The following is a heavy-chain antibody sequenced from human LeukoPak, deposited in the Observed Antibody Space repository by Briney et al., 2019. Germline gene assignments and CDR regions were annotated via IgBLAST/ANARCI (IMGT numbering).Heavy chain of an antibody. CDR2: INHSGST. CDR1: GGSFSGYY. D-gene: IGHD2-2*01. CDR3: ARGGGIVVVPAAMGYAFDI. Sequence: PSETLSVTCAVYGGSFSGYYWSWIRQPPGKGLEWIGEINHSGSTNYNPSLKSRVTISVDTSKNQFSLKLSSVTAADTAVYYCARGGGIVVVPAAMGYAFDIWGQGTMVTVSS. V-gene: IGHV4-34*01. J-gene: IGHJ3*02.